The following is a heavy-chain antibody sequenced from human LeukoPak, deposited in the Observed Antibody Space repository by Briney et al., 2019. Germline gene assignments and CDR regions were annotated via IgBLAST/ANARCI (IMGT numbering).Heavy chain of an antibody. CDR1: GFAFSNQA. J-gene: IGHJ4*02. CDR2: ISDSGGSR. V-gene: IGHV3-23*01. Sequence: GGSLRLSCAASGFAFSNQAMGWVRQASGKGLEWVSAISDSGGSRYYADSVKGRFTISRDNSKNTLFLQINSLRAEDTAVYYCVKDARRTSGRYFFDYWGQGTRVTVSS. CDR3: VKDARRTSGRYFFDY. D-gene: IGHD6-19*01.